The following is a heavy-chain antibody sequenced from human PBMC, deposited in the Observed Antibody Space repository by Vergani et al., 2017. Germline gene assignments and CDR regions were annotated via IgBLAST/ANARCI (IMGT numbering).Heavy chain of an antibody. D-gene: IGHD2-2*01. J-gene: IGHJ4*02. CDR3: ARPVRLRCSSTSCFEDYFDY. Sequence: EVQLLESGGGLVQPGGSLRLSCAASGFTFSNYAMSWVRQAPGKGLEWVSLISGSGGTTNYADSVQGRFTISSDTSKHTLFLQMNGLRAEDTAVYYCARPVRLRCSSTSCFEDYFDYWRQGTLVTVSS. V-gene: IGHV3-23*01. CDR2: ISGSGGTT. CDR1: GFTFSNYA.